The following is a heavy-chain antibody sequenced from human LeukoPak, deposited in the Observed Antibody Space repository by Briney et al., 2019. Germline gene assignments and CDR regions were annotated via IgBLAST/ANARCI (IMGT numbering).Heavy chain of an antibody. CDR1: GFTFSNYW. J-gene: IGHJ4*02. D-gene: IGHD3-10*01. Sequence: GGSLRLSCAASGFTFSNYWMHWVRQAPGKGLVWVSRINTDGSTTTYADSVKGRFTISRDNAKNTLYLQMNSLRAEDTAVYYCARAADYYASGRFYWGQGTLVTVSS. CDR3: ARAADYYASGRFY. CDR2: INTDGSTT. V-gene: IGHV3-74*01.